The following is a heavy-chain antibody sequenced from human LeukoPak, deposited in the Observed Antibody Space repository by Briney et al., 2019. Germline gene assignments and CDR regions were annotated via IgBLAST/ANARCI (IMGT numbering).Heavy chain of an antibody. V-gene: IGHV4-34*01. CDR1: GGSFSDYY. D-gene: IGHD6-13*01. CDR3: ARTTEAHSWRTRYYDYYMDV. J-gene: IGHJ6*03. Sequence: SETLSLTCVVSGGSFSDYYWSWIRQPPGKGLEWIGEINDSGSTNYNPSLKSRVTISVDTSKNQFSLKLSSVTAADTAVYYCARTTEAHSWRTRYYDYYMDVWGKGTTVTVSS. CDR2: INDSGST.